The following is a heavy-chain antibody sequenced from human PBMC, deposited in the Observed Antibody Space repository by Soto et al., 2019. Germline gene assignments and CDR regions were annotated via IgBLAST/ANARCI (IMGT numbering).Heavy chain of an antibody. CDR3: ERGITIVRGVKREGFDP. CDR2: IYYSGIT. V-gene: IGHV4-59*01. D-gene: IGHD3-10*01. CDR1: GGSISSYD. Sequence: SETLSLTGTVSGGSISSYDCSWIRQPPGKGLEWIGYIYYSGITNYNPSLKSRVTISVDTSENQFSLKLSSVTAADTAVYYCERGITIVRGVKREGFDPGGQGTLVKVSS. J-gene: IGHJ5*02.